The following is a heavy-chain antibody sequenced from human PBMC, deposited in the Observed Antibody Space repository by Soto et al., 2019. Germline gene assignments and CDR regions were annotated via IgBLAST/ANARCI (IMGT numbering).Heavy chain of an antibody. Sequence: QLQLQESGSGLVKPSQTLSLTCAVSGGSISSGGYSWSWIRQPPGKGLEWLGYIFHSGNTYYTPSLNSRRTRSVDRSKNQFSLHLSSVTAADTAVYYGARIDVDTTMDTVIAFDIWGQGTMVTVS. V-gene: IGHV4-30-2*01. CDR3: ARIDVDTTMDTVIAFDI. CDR2: IFHSGNT. D-gene: IGHD5-18*01. CDR1: GGSISSGGYS. J-gene: IGHJ3*02.